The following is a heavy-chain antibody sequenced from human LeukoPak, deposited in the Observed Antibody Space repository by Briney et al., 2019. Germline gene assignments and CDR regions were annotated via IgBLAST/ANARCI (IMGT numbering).Heavy chain of an antibody. Sequence: PGRSLRLSCAASGFTFSSYGMHWVRQAPGKGLEWVAVIWYDGTKKYYADSVKGRFTISRDNSKNTVYLQMHSLRAEDTAGYYCARDPRGIAVAGTLDYWGQGTLVTVSS. V-gene: IGHV3-33*01. CDR3: ARDPRGIAVAGTLDY. D-gene: IGHD6-19*01. J-gene: IGHJ4*02. CDR2: IWYDGTKK. CDR1: GFTFSSYG.